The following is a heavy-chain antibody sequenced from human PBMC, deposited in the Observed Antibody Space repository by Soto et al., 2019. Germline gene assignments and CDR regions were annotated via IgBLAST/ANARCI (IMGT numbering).Heavy chain of an antibody. Sequence: SETLSLTCTVSGGSISSHYWSWVRQAPGKGLEWIGHIYYRGSANYNPSLRSRSTISVDTSKNQFSLKLNSVTTADTAVYYCARDGREASGMDVWGQGTKVTVSS. V-gene: IGHV4-59*11. CDR3: ARDGREASGMDV. CDR2: IYYRGSA. D-gene: IGHD1-26*01. CDR1: GGSISSHY. J-gene: IGHJ6*02.